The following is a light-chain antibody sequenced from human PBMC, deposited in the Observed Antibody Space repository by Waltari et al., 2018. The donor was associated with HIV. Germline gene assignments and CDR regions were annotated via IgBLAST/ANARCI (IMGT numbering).Light chain of an antibody. J-gene: IGLJ2*01. CDR3: CSYADTYFVL. CDR1: SLRSYY. V-gene: IGLV3-19*01. CDR2: GKN. Sequence: SSELTQDPAVSVALGQTVRITCQGDSLRSYYASWYQQKPGQAPVLVIYGKNNRPSGIPDRFSGSSSGNTASLTISGLQAEDEADYYCCSYADTYFVLFGGRTKLTVL.